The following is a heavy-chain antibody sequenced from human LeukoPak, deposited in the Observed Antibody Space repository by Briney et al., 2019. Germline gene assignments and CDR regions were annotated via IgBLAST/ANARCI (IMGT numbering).Heavy chain of an antibody. CDR1: GGSISSSSYY. D-gene: IGHD5-12*01. V-gene: IGHV4-39*07. CDR3: ARESRDLYSGLSTSAFDI. Sequence: SETLSLTCTVSGGSISSSSYYWGWLRQPPGKGLEWIGSIYYSGSTYYNPSLKSRVTISVDTSKNQFSLKLSSVTAADTAVYYCARESRDLYSGLSTSAFDIWGQGTMVTVSS. J-gene: IGHJ3*02. CDR2: IYYSGST.